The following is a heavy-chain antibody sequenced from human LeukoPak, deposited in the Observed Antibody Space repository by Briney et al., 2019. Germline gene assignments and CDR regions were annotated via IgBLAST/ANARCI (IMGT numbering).Heavy chain of an antibody. CDR3: AKLACSSASCSDLDY. J-gene: IGHJ4*02. CDR1: GFTFSHSW. V-gene: IGHV3-7*01. D-gene: IGHD2-2*01. CDR2: IKEDGSSQ. Sequence: GGSLRLSCVASGFTFSHSWMTWVRQAPGKGLEWVGHIKEDGSSQNYADSVKGRFTISRDNSKSTLYLQMNSLRPEDTAAYYCAKLACSSASCSDLDYWGQGTLVTVSS.